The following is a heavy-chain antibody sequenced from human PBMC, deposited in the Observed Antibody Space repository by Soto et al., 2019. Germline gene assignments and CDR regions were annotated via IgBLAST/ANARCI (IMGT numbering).Heavy chain of an antibody. CDR2: ISSGSNT. J-gene: IGHJ6*01. CDR1: GFPFSSYA. D-gene: IGHD7-27*01. Sequence: EVQLLESGGGLVQPGGSLRLSCVASGFPFSSYAMSWVRQTPGRGLECVSSISSGSNTYYTDSVRGRFTISRDNSKNSLYLQMSSLRADDTALYYCAKASATGKSDGKAGWGQGTTVSVSS. CDR3: AKASATGKSDGKAG. V-gene: IGHV3-23*01.